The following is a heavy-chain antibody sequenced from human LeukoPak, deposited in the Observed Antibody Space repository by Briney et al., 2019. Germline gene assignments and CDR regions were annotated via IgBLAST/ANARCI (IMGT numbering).Heavy chain of an antibody. CDR3: AKGRDILTGLVDY. Sequence: HPGGSLRLSCAASGFTFSSYVMSWVRQAPGKGLEWVSGISGSGGSTYYADSVKGRFTISRDNSKNTLYLQMNRLRAEDTAVYYCAKGRDILTGLVDYWGQGTLVTVSS. CDR2: ISGSGGST. V-gene: IGHV3-23*01. D-gene: IGHD3-9*01. CDR1: GFTFSSYV. J-gene: IGHJ4*02.